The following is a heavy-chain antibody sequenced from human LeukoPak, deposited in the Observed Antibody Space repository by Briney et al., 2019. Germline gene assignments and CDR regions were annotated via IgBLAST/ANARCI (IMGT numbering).Heavy chain of an antibody. CDR3: AKDSGLGLYYYDSSGYADY. J-gene: IGHJ4*02. V-gene: IGHV3-30*18. CDR2: ISYDGSNK. CDR1: GFTFSSYG. Sequence: PGRSLRLSCAASGFTFSSYGMHWVRQAPGKGLEWVAVISYDGSNKYYADSVKGRFTISRDNSKNTLYLQMNSLRAEDTAVYYCAKDSGLGLYYYDSSGYADYWGQGTLVTVSS. D-gene: IGHD3-22*01.